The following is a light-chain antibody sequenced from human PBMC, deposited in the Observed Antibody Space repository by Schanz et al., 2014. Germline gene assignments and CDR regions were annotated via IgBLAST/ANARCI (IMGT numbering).Light chain of an antibody. Sequence: QSVLTQPPSASGTPGQRVTISCSGSSSNIGIDTVNWFQQLPGTAPKLLIYKNNQRPSGVPDRFSGSKSGTSASLAISGLRSEDEADYYCSSYAGNNNLRVLFGGGTKLTVL. CDR1: SSNIGIDT. CDR2: KNN. CDR3: SSYAGNNNLRVL. J-gene: IGLJ2*01. V-gene: IGLV1-44*01.